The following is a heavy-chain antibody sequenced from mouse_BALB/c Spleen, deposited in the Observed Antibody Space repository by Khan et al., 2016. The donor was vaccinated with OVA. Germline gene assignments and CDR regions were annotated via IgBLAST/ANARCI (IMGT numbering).Heavy chain of an antibody. V-gene: IGHV1S81*02. CDR2: VYPGDGRA. CDR1: GYTFTNYW. J-gene: IGHJ2*01. D-gene: IGHD2-10*01. CDR3: ARNAYFGNYFDS. Sequence: QVQLQQPGAELVKPGASVKLSCKASGYTFTNYWVHWVKQRPGQGLEWIGEVYPGDGRANYNEKFKSKATLPVAKSSNTAFMQLSSLTFEDSAVYSCARNAYFGNYFDSWGQGTTLTVSS.